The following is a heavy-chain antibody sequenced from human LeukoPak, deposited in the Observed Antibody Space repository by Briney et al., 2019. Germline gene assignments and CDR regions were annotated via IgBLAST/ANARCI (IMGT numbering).Heavy chain of an antibody. CDR2: ISAYNGNT. V-gene: IGHV1-18*01. J-gene: IGHJ6*03. CDR1: GFSFPSYG. CDR3: ARDVSYYYYYYMDV. Sequence: ASVKVSCKASGFSFPSYGISWVRQAPGQGLEWMGWISAYNGNTNYAQKLQGRVTMTTDTSTSTACMELRSLRSDDTAVYYCARDVSYYYYYYMDVWGKGTTVTVSS. D-gene: IGHD2-8*01.